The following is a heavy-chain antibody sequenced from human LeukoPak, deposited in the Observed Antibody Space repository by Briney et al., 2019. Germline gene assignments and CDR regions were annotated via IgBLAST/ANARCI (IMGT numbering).Heavy chain of an antibody. J-gene: IGHJ6*02. CDR1: GFTFGSYG. D-gene: IGHD6-19*01. CDR3: AKTSDTSGWYGYQYQMDV. Sequence: GRSLRLSCAGSGFTFGSYGMHWVRQAPGKGLEWVAVVSYDGDNEYYADSVKGRFTISRDNSKNTLFLQMNTLGTEDTAVYYCAKTSDTSGWYGYQYQMDVRGQGTTVTVSS. CDR2: VSYDGDNE. V-gene: IGHV3-30*18.